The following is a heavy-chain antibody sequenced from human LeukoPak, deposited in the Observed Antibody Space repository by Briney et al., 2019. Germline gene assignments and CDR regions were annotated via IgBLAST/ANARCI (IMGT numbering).Heavy chain of an antibody. CDR3: ARKGVSDLYYFDS. D-gene: IGHD3-16*01. CDR2: IYYSGST. CDR1: GGSISSYY. Sequence: PSETLSLTCTVSGGSISSYYWSWIRQPPGKGLEWMGNIYYSGSTNYNSSLKSRVTISVDTSKNQTSLKLRSVTAADTAVYYCARKGVSDLYYFDSWGQGTLVTVSS. V-gene: IGHV4-59*08. J-gene: IGHJ4*02.